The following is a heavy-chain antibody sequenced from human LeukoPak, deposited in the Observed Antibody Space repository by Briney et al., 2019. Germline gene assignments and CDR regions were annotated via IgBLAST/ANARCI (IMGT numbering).Heavy chain of an antibody. V-gene: IGHV1-46*01. CDR2: INPSGGST. J-gene: IGHJ3*02. D-gene: IGHD3-9*01. Sequence: ASVKVSCKASGYTFTSYYMHWVRQAPGQGLAWMGIINPSGGSTSYAQKFQGRVTMTRDTSTSTVYMELSSLRSEDTAVYYCARDRDPDLRYFDWLLFSEPAFDIWGQGTMVTVSS. CDR3: ARDRDPDLRYFDWLLFSEPAFDI. CDR1: GYTFTSYY.